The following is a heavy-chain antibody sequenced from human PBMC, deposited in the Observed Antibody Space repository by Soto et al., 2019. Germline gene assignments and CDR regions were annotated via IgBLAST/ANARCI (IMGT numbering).Heavy chain of an antibody. Sequence: EVQLVESGGGLVKPGGSLRLSCAASGFTFSTYTMNWVRQTPGKGLEWVSSIDSSGSYIYYADSVKGRFTISRDNAKNSLYLQMNSLRAEDTALYYCARPGPGTTYNWFDPWGPGTLVTVSS. D-gene: IGHD1-1*01. V-gene: IGHV3-21*01. J-gene: IGHJ5*02. CDR1: GFTFSTYT. CDR3: ARPGPGTTYNWFDP. CDR2: IDSSGSYI.